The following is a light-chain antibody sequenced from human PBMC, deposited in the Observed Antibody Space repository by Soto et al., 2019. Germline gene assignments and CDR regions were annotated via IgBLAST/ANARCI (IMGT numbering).Light chain of an antibody. CDR2: DAS. V-gene: IGKV3-15*01. CDR1: QSVSSY. CDR3: LQYSTWPPLYT. J-gene: IGKJ2*01. Sequence: EIVMTQSPATLSVALGERVTLSCRASQSVSSYLAWYQQKPGQAPRLLISDASTRATDIHDRFSGSGSGTDFTLTISSLQSTDLAVYYCLQYSTWPPLYTFGQGTKLEIK.